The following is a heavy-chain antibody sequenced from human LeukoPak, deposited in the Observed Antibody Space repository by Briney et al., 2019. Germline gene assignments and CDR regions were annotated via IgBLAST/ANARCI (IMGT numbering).Heavy chain of an antibody. CDR1: GYNFTTQW. CDR3: VRRAGYTSGWPTVDY. J-gene: IGHJ4*02. CDR2: IYPCDSDT. D-gene: IGHD6-19*01. V-gene: IGHV5-51*01. Sequence: GESLKISCKGPGYNFTTQWIGWVRPIPGKGLGWVGIIYPCDSDTIYRTPFQGQVTISGDKSISTAYLQCSSLKASDTAMYYCVRRAGYTSGWPTVDYWGQGTLITVSS.